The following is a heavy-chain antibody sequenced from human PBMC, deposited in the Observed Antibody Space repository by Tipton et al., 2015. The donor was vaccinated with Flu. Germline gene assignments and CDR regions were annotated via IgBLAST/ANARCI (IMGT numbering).Heavy chain of an antibody. CDR3: ARQGVQRGKYQLFDY. V-gene: IGHV4-38-2*01. CDR2: IYHSGST. D-gene: IGHD2-2*01. J-gene: IGHJ4*02. Sequence: TLSLTCAVSGYSISSGYYWGWIRQPPGKGLEWIGSIYHSGSTYYNPSLKSRVTTSVDTSKNQFSLKLSSVTAADTAVYYCARQGVQRGKYQLFDYWGQGTLVTVSS. CDR1: GYSISSGYY.